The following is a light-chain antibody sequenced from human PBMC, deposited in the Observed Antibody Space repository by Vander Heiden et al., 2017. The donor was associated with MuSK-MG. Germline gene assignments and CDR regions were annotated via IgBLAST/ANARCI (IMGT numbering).Light chain of an antibody. Sequence: QSLVTQAPTASGPPGKRFTISYSVSTSNIGVNTVHWDQQHPATAPKLLIYNNKQRLSGVPDRCSGSKSGTSAALAISDLQAEDEAEYYCAAGDDRPNGQVFGGGTMLTVL. CDR3: AAGDDRPNGQV. J-gene: IGLJ3*02. CDR2: NNK. V-gene: IGLV1-44*01. CDR1: TSNIGVNT.